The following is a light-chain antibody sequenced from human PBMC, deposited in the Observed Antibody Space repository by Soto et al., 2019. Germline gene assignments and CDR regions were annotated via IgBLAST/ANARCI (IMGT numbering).Light chain of an antibody. CDR3: PQSYTSPWT. CDR1: QNIGIY. V-gene: IGKV1-39*01. CDR2: GES. Sequence: DIQMSQSPPSLSASVGDRVTITCRASQNIGIYLNWYQQKPGKAPNLLIYGESNLQTGVPSRFSASGSGTDFSLAISSLQSEDFATYYCPQSYTSPWTFGQGTNVEI. J-gene: IGKJ1*01.